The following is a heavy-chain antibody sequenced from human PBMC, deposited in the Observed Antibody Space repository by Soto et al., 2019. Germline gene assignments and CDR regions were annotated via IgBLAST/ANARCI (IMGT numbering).Heavy chain of an antibody. CDR3: ANLEPAQQLALLGGY. Sequence: PGGSLRLSCTASGISISNYWMHWVRQAPGKGLVWVSRIGSDGTTTSYADSVKGRFTISRDTAKNTLYLQMNSLRAEDTAVYFCANLEPAQQLALLGGYWGQGTLVTVSS. D-gene: IGHD6-13*01. V-gene: IGHV3-74*01. J-gene: IGHJ4*02. CDR1: GISISNYW. CDR2: IGSDGTTT.